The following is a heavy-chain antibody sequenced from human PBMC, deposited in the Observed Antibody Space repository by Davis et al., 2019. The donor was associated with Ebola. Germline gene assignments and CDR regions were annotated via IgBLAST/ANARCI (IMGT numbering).Heavy chain of an antibody. CDR1: GGSFSDYY. D-gene: IGHD6-13*01. J-gene: IGHJ5*02. Sequence: MPSETLSLTCTAYGGSFSDYYWSWIRQPPGKGLEWIGEIHHSGSTKYSPSLKSRVTISVDTSKNQFSLKLSSVTAADTAVYYCARDRDYSSSQHCFEPWGLGTLVTVSS. V-gene: IGHV4-34*01. CDR2: IHHSGST. CDR3: ARDRDYSSSQHCFEP.